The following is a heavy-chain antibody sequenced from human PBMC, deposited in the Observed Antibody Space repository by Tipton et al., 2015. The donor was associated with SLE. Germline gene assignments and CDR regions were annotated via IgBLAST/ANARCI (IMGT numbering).Heavy chain of an antibody. CDR3: ARALQNYFDY. Sequence: TLSLTCTVSGGSISSSSYYWGWIRQPPGKGLEWIGSIYYSGSTYYNPSLKSRVTISVDTSKNQFSLKLSSVTAADTAVYYCARALQNYFDYWDQGTLVTVSS. CDR1: GGSISSSSYY. V-gene: IGHV4-39*07. J-gene: IGHJ4*02. CDR2: IYYSGST.